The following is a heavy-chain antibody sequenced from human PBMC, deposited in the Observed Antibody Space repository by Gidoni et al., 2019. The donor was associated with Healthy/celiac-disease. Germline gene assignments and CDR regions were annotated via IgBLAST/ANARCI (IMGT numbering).Heavy chain of an antibody. CDR3: ARTAGRGSGWYGWFDP. D-gene: IGHD6-19*01. CDR2: ISYDGSNK. V-gene: IGHV3-30*01. Sequence: QVQLVESGGGLAQPGRSLRLSCAASAFTFSSYATHWVRQAQVKGIEWVAVISYDGSNKYYADTVKGRFTISRDNSKNTLYLQMNSLRAEDTAVYYCARTAGRGSGWYGWFDPWGQGTLVTVSS. CDR1: AFTFSSYA. J-gene: IGHJ5*02.